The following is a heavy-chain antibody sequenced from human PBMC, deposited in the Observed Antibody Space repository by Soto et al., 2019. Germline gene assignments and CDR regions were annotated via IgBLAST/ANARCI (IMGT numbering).Heavy chain of an antibody. CDR2: IYHSGST. J-gene: IGHJ5*02. Sequence: QLQLQESGSGLVKPSQTLSLTCAVSGGSIRSGGYSWSWIRQPPGKGLEWIGYIYHSGSTYYNPSRESRVTISVDRSTHQFARKLRSVTAADTAVCCCARVPDRWGQGTLVTVSS. V-gene: IGHV4-30-2*01. CDR3: ARVPDR. D-gene: IGHD2-2*01. CDR1: GGSIRSGGYS.